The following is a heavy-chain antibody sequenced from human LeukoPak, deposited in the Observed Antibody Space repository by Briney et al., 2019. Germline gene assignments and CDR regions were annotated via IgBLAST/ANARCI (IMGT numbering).Heavy chain of an antibody. CDR2: INPSGGST. D-gene: IGHD3-22*01. CDR3: ARAYYYDSSGYFALHFDY. Sequence: ASVKVSCKASGYTFTSYYMQWVRQAPGQGLEWMGIINPSGGSTSYAQKFQGRVTMTRDMSTSTVYMELSSLRSEDTAVYYCARAYYYDSSGYFALHFDYWGQGTLVTVSS. CDR1: GYTFTSYY. J-gene: IGHJ4*02. V-gene: IGHV1-46*01.